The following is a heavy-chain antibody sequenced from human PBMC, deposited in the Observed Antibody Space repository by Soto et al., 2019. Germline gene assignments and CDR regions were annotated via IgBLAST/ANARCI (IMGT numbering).Heavy chain of an antibody. CDR1: GFTFSDST. Sequence: PGGSLRLSCAASGFTFSDSTMHWVRQASGKGLEWVGRIRSKADTYATAFAASLKGRFTISRDDSKNTAYLHMNSLKTEDTAVYYCARRVPYGDFYYYYGMDVWGQGTTVTVSS. CDR2: IRSKADTYAT. V-gene: IGHV3-73*01. J-gene: IGHJ6*02. CDR3: ARRVPYGDFYYYYGMDV. D-gene: IGHD4-17*01.